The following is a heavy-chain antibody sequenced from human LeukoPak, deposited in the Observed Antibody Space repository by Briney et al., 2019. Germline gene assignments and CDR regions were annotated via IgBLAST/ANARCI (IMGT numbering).Heavy chain of an antibody. CDR3: ARHTRAVAGTKDAFDI. CDR2: IIPIFGTA. Sequence: SVKVSCKASGGTFSSYAISWVRQAPGQGLEWMGGIIPIFGTANYAQKFQGRVTITTDESTSTAYMELSSLRSEDTGVYYCARHTRAVAGTKDAFDIWGQGTMVTVSS. D-gene: IGHD6-19*01. CDR1: GGTFSSYA. J-gene: IGHJ3*02. V-gene: IGHV1-69*05.